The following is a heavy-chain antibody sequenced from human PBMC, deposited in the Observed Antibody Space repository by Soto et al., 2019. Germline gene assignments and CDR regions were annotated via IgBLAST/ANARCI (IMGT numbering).Heavy chain of an antibody. D-gene: IGHD2-2*01. CDR1: GYTFTSYD. J-gene: IGHJ5*02. CDR2: MNPNSGNT. Sequence: ASVKVSCTASGYTFTSYDINWVRQATGQGLEGMGWMNPNSGNTGYAQKFQGRVTMTRNTSISTAYMELSSLRSEDTAVYYCASVGPLVLPDSLGFDPWGQGTLVTVSS. V-gene: IGHV1-8*01. CDR3: ASVGPLVLPDSLGFDP.